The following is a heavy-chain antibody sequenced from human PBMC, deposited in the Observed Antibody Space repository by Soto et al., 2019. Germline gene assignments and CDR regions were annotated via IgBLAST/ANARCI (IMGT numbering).Heavy chain of an antibody. J-gene: IGHJ4*02. CDR2: ISYGGSYQ. CDR1: GFAFNKFG. Sequence: QVQLVESGGGVVQPGTSLRLSCEASGFAFNKFGMHWVRQAPGKGLEWVAFISYGGSYQYYADSVQGRLTITRDNSMNTLNMQLNSLRREDTAVYYCAKVGEVGGVLGDHWGQGTLVTVSS. CDR3: AKVGEVGGVLGDH. D-gene: IGHD1-26*01. V-gene: IGHV3-30*18.